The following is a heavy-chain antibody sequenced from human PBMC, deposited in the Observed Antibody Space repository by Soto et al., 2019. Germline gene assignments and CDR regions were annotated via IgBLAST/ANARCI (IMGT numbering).Heavy chain of an antibody. CDR2: ISGSGGST. CDR3: ARVRDYYYYGMDV. Sequence: GGSLRLSCAASGFTFSSYAMSWVRQAPGKGLEWVSAISGSGGSTYYADSVKGRFTISRDNSKNTLYLQMNSLRAEDTAVYYCARVRDYYYYGMDVWGQGTTVTVSS. J-gene: IGHJ6*02. CDR1: GFTFSSYA. V-gene: IGHV3-23*01.